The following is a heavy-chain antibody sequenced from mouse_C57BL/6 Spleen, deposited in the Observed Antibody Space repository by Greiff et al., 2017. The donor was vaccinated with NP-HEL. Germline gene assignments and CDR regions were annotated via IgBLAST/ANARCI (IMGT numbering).Heavy chain of an antibody. CDR2: ISYDGSN. Sequence: EVQLQESGPGLVKPSQSLSLTCSVTGYSITSGYYWNWIRQFPGNKLEWMGYISYDGSNNYNPSLKNRISITRDTSKNQFFLKLNSVTTEDTATYYCARAGYYYGSSLYYYAMDYWGQGTSVTVSS. CDR3: ARAGYYYGSSLYYYAMDY. D-gene: IGHD1-1*01. CDR1: GYSITSGYY. V-gene: IGHV3-6*01. J-gene: IGHJ4*01.